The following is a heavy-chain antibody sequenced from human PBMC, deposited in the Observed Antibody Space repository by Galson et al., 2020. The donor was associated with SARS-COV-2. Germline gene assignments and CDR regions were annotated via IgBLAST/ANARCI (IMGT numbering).Heavy chain of an antibody. J-gene: IGHJ5*02. Sequence: SETLSLTCTVPGGSISSYYWSWIRQPPGKGLEWIGSIYYSGSTNYNPSLKSQVTISVDTSKNQFSLKLSSVTAPATAVYYCARRSLGYCTNGVCHSGFDPWGQGTLVTVSS. CDR1: GGSISSYY. CDR2: IYYSGST. V-gene: IGHV4-59*08. D-gene: IGHD2-8*01. CDR3: ARRSLGYCTNGVCHSGFDP.